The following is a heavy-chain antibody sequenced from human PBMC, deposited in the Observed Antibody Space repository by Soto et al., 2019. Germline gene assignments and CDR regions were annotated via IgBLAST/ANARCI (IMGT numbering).Heavy chain of an antibody. CDR3: ARRGSGSYYDY. CDR2: ISGSGDST. J-gene: IGHJ4*02. V-gene: IGHV3-23*01. Sequence: EVQLLESGGGLVQPGGSLRLSCAASGFTFSSYAMRWVRQAPVKGLEWVSAISGSGDSTYYADSVKGRFTISRDNPKNTLYLQMNSLRAADTAVYYCARRGSGSYYDYWGQGTLVTVSS. D-gene: IGHD1-26*01. CDR1: GFTFSSYA.